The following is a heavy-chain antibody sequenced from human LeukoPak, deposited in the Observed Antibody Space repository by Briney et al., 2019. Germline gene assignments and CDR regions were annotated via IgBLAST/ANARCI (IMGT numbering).Heavy chain of an antibody. CDR3: AKSGYNRFDY. V-gene: IGHV3-23*01. CDR2: ISGSGGTT. CDR1: GFTFSDYA. Sequence: SGGSLKLSCAASGFTFSDYAMSWVRQAPGKGLEWVSSISGSGGTTYYADSVRGRFTISRANSKNTLYLQMNSLRAEDTAVYYCAKSGYNRFDYWGQGTLVTVSS. D-gene: IGHD5-24*01. J-gene: IGHJ4*02.